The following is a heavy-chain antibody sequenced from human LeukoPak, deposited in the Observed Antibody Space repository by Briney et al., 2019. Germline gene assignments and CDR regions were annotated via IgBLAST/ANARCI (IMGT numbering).Heavy chain of an antibody. CDR1: GFTFSSYA. D-gene: IGHD6-19*01. Sequence: GGSLRLSCAASGFTFSSYAMSWVRQAPGKGLEWVSSISGSGATTYYADSVKGRFSISRDNSKNTLYLQMNSLRAEDTAVYYCARATVSSGWQYWGQGTLVTVSS. CDR2: ISGSGATT. J-gene: IGHJ4*02. CDR3: ARATVSSGWQY. V-gene: IGHV3-23*01.